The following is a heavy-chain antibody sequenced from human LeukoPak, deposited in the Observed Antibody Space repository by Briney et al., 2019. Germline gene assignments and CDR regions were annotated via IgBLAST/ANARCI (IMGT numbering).Heavy chain of an antibody. D-gene: IGHD4-17*01. CDR1: GFTFNFYA. CDR3: AKDSSVPYGITD. Sequence: PGGSLRLSCAASGFTFNFYAMSWVRQAPGKGLQWVSTINANGINTYYADSVRGRFTISRDNSKDTLYLQLNSLRAEDTALYYCAKDSSVPYGITDWGQGTLVTASS. V-gene: IGHV3-23*01. CDR2: INANGINT. J-gene: IGHJ4*02.